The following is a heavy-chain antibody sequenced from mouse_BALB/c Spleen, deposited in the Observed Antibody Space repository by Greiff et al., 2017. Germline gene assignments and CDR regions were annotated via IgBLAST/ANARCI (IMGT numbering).Heavy chain of an antibody. CDR3: ARHGRGFYDGYFVDV. D-gene: IGHD2-3*01. J-gene: IGHJ1*01. CDR1: GFTFSSYA. V-gene: IGHV5-9-3*01. CDR2: ISSGGSYT. Sequence: EVQLVESGGGLVKPGGSLKLSCAASGFTFSSYAMSWVRQTPEKRLEWVATISSGGSYTYYPDSVKGRFTISRDNAKNTLYLQMSSLRSEDTAMYYCARHGRGFYDGYFVDVWGAGTTVTVSS.